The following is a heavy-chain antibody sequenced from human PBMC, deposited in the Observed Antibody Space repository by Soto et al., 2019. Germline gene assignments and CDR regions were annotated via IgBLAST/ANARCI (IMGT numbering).Heavy chain of an antibody. CDR1: GYTFTSYY. CDR3: ARHYDSSGYPLTHNWFDP. CDR2: INPSGGST. J-gene: IGHJ5*02. V-gene: IGHV1-46*01. D-gene: IGHD3-22*01. Sequence: ASVKVSCKASGYTFTSYYMHWVRQAPGQGLEWMGIINPSGGSTSYAQKFQGRVTMTRDTSTSTVYMELSSPRAEDTAVYYCARHYDSSGYPLTHNWFDPWGQGTLVTVSS.